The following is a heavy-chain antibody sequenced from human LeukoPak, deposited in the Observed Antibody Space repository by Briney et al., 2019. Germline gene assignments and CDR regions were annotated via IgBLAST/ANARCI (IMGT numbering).Heavy chain of an antibody. J-gene: IGHJ4*02. CDR1: GFTFSSYS. CDR2: ISSSSSYI. Sequence: GGSLRLSCAASGFTFSSYSMNWVRQAPGKGLEWVSSISSSSSYIYYADSVKGRFTISRDNAKNSLYLQMNSLSAEDTAVYYCARENYYDSSGYSPYYFDYWGQGTLVTVSS. V-gene: IGHV3-21*01. CDR3: ARENYYDSSGYSPYYFDY. D-gene: IGHD3-22*01.